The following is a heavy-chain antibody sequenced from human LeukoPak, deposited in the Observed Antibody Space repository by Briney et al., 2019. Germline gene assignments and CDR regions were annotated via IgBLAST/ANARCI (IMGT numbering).Heavy chain of an antibody. V-gene: IGHV3-48*01. D-gene: IGHD3-3*01. J-gene: IGHJ4*02. CDR1: GFTFSSHS. Sequence: GGSLRLSCAASGFTFSSHSMNWVRQAPGKGLEWVSYISSSSSARYYADSVKGRFTISRDDARNSLYLQMNSLRAEDTAVYYCARMSGSSLPGYWGQGALVTVSS. CDR3: ARMSGSSLPGY. CDR2: ISSSSSAR.